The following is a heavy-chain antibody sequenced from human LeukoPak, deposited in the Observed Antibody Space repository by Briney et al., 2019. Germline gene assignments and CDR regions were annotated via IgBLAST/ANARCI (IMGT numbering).Heavy chain of an antibody. CDR3: ARDGQWLQYYYYMDV. CDR2: IYTSGST. Sequence: PSETLSLTCTVSGGSISSYYWSWIRQPAGKGLEWIGRIYTSGSTNYNPSLKSRVTMSVDTSKNQFSLKLSSVTAADTAVHYCARDGQWLQYYYYMDVRGKGTTVTVAS. V-gene: IGHV4-4*07. D-gene: IGHD6-19*01. J-gene: IGHJ6*03. CDR1: GGSISSYY.